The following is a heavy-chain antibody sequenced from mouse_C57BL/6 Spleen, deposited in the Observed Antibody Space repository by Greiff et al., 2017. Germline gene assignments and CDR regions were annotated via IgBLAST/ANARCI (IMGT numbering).Heavy chain of an antibody. CDR1: GYTFTSYW. Sequence: QVQLQQPGAELVRPGASVKLSCKASGYTFTSYWMHWVKQRPGQGLEWIGEIDPSDSYTNYNQKFKGKATLTVDTSSSTAYMQLSSLTSEDSAVYDCARGNRGSGFAYWGQGTLVTVSA. D-gene: IGHD2-1*01. CDR3: ARGNRGSGFAY. V-gene: IGHV1-50*01. CDR2: IDPSDSYT. J-gene: IGHJ3*01.